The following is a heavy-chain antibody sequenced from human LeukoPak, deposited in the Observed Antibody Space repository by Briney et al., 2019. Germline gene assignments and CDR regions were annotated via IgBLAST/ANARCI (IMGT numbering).Heavy chain of an antibody. J-gene: IGHJ4*02. CDR3: ARDWQWLGDIDY. CDR2: ISYDGSNR. D-gene: IGHD6-19*01. Sequence: AGGSLRLSCAASGFTFSSYAMHWVRQAPGKGLEWVAVISYDGSNRYYVDSVKGRFTISRDNSKNTPYLQMNSLRAEDTAVYYCARDWQWLGDIDYWGQGTLVTVSS. V-gene: IGHV3-30*04. CDR1: GFTFSSYA.